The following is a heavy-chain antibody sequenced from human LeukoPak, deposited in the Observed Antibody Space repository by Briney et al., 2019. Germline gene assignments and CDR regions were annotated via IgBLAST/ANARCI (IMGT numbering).Heavy chain of an antibody. Sequence: ASVKVSCKASGYTFTSYDINWVRQATGQGLEWMGWMNPNSGNTGYAQKFQVRVTITRNTSISTAYMELSSLRSEDTAVYYCARVFGSDAFDIWGQGTMVTVSS. J-gene: IGHJ3*02. V-gene: IGHV1-8*03. D-gene: IGHD3-16*01. CDR2: MNPNSGNT. CDR1: GYTFTSYD. CDR3: ARVFGSDAFDI.